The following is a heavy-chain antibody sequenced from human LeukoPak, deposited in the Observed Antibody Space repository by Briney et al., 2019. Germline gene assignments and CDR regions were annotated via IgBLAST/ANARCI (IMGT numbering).Heavy chain of an antibody. J-gene: IGHJ6*03. CDR2: INSDGSST. CDR1: GFTFSSYW. D-gene: IGHD3-22*01. Sequence: GGSLRLSCAASGFTFSSYWMHWVRQAPGKGLVWVSRINSDGSSTSYADSVKGRFTISGDNAKNTLYLQMNSLRAEDTAVYYCARAFYYYDSSGYPGGYYMDVWGKGTTVTVSS. V-gene: IGHV3-74*01. CDR3: ARAFYYYDSSGYPGGYYMDV.